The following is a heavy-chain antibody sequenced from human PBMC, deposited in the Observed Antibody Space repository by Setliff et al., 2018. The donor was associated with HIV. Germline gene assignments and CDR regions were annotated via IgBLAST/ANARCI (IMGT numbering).Heavy chain of an antibody. J-gene: IGHJ3*02. V-gene: IGHV4-59*08. CDR2: IYYSGTT. D-gene: IGHD6-13*01. Sequence: PSETLSLTCTVSGGSIGSYYWSWIRQPPGKGLEWIGYIYYSGTTNYNPSLKSRVTISVDTSKNQFSLKLSSVTAADTAVYYCAGHWYSSSWYHVFDIWGQGTMVTVSS. CDR1: GGSIGSYY. CDR3: AGHWYSSSWYHVFDI.